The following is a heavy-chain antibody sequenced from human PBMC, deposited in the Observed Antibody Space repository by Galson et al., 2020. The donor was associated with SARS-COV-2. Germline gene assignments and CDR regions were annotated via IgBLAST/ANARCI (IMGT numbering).Heavy chain of an antibody. CDR1: GYTFTSYD. CDR3: ARGEDCCTSTSCYDY. V-gene: IGHV1-8*01. CDR2: MNPNSGNT. D-gene: IGHD2-2*01. J-gene: IGHJ4*02. Sequence: ASVKVSCKASGYTFTSYDINWVRQATGQGLEWMGWMNPNSGNTGFAERFQGRVTMTRSTSLNTAYLELSGLKPEDTAIYYCARGEDCCTSTSCYDYWGQGTRVTVSS.